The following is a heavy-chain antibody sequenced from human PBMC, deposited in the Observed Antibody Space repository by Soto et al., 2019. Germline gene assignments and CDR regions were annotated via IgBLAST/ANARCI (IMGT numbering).Heavy chain of an antibody. Sequence: SETLSLTCTVSGGSISSYYWSWIRQPPGKGLEWIGYIYYSGSTNYNPSLKSRVTISVDTSKNQFSLKLSSVTAADTAVYYCARLGSSFTTDYWGQGTLVTVSS. J-gene: IGHJ4*02. CDR2: IYYSGST. CDR1: GGSISSYY. CDR3: ARLGSSFTTDY. V-gene: IGHV4-59*01. D-gene: IGHD2-2*01.